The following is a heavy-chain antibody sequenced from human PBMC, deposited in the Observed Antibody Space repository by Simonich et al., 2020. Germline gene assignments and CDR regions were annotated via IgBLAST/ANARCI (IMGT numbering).Heavy chain of an antibody. CDR3: ARHYYDSSGYFDY. D-gene: IGHD3-22*01. J-gene: IGHJ4*02. CDR2: IYYSGRT. CDR1: GGSISSSSYY. Sequence: QLQLQESGPGLVKPSETLSLTCTVSGGSISSSSYYWGWIRQPPGKGLEWIGSIYYSGRTYYNPSLKSRVTISVDTSKNQFSLKLSSVTAADTAVYYCARHYYDSSGYFDYWGQGTLVTVSS. V-gene: IGHV4-39*01.